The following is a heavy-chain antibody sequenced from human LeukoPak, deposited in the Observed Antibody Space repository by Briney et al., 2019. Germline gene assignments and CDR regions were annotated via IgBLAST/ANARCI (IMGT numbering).Heavy chain of an antibody. D-gene: IGHD3-10*01. CDR2: INHSGSS. J-gene: IGHJ4*02. CDR1: GGSFSGYY. Sequence: PSETLSLTCAVYGGSFSGYYWSWIRQPPGKGLEWIGEINHSGSSNYNPSLKSRVTISVDRSKNQFSLKLSSVTAADTAVYYCARGRSRYMVRGVIFDYWGQGALVTVSS. V-gene: IGHV4-34*01. CDR3: ARGRSRYMVRGVIFDY.